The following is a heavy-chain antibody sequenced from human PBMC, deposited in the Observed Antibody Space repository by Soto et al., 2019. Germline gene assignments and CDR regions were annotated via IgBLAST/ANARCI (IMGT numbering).Heavy chain of an antibody. J-gene: IGHJ4*02. CDR3: ARGVGAKTTVDY. Sequence: EVQLVESGGGLVQHGGSLRLSCAASGFSFSTYWMHWVRQAPGKGLVWVSRINSDESTTSYVDSVKAGFNISRDNAQHTLYRHMTSLRAEHTAVYYCARGVGAKTTVDYWGQGTLVIVSA. CDR2: INSDESTT. V-gene: IGHV3-74*01. CDR1: GFSFSTYW. D-gene: IGHD1-26*01.